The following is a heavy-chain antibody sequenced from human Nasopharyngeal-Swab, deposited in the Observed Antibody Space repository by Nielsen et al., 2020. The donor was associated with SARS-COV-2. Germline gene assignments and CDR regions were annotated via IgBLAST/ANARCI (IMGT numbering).Heavy chain of an antibody. CDR3: AKGMLQGMDY. CDR2: ISYDGSNK. Sequence: GESLKISCEASGFTFSSYGMHWVRQAPGKGLEWVAVISYDGSNKYYADSVKGRFTISRDNSKNTLYLQMNSLRAEDTAVYYCAKGMLQGMDYWGQGTLVTVSS. V-gene: IGHV3-30*18. J-gene: IGHJ4*02. D-gene: IGHD2-8*01. CDR1: GFTFSSYG.